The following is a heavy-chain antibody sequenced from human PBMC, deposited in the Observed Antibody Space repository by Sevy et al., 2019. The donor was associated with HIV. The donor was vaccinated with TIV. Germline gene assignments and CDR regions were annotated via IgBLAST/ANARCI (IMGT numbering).Heavy chain of an antibody. CDR1: GGSISSYF. CDR3: ARDSTTRPRVLDY. V-gene: IGHV4-59*01. J-gene: IGHJ4*02. Sequence: SETLSLTCSVSGGSISSYFWTWVRQSPGKGLEWIGNIYFTGNTDYSPSLKSLVTLSLDTSKSQFSLTLKSVTAADTVTYFCARDSTTRPRVLDYWGQGTLVTVSS. D-gene: IGHD1-1*01. CDR2: IYFTGNT.